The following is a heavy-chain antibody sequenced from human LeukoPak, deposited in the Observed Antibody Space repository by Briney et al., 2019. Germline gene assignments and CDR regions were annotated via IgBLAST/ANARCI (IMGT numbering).Heavy chain of an antibody. D-gene: IGHD3-22*01. J-gene: IGHJ4*02. CDR1: GYSFTSYW. CDR3: ARPSDSSGYYDYFDY. CDR2: IYPGESDT. V-gene: IGHV5-51*01. Sequence: ESLKTPCKGSGYSFTSYWIGWGRQIPGKGLGGMAIIYPGESDTRYSPSCQGQVTISADKSISTAYLQWSSLKASDTAMYYCARPSDSSGYYDYFDYWGQGTLVTVSS.